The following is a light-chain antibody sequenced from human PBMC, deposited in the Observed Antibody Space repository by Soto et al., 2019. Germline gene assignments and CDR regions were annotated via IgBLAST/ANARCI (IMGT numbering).Light chain of an antibody. CDR3: QQLNSYPLS. V-gene: IGKV1-9*01. J-gene: IGKJ3*01. CDR1: QGISSY. CDR2: GGS. Sequence: DIQLTQSPSFLSASVGDRVTITCRASQGISSYLAWYQQKPGKAPKLLIHGGSTWQSGVPSRFSGSGSGTEFTLTISSLQPEDFATYYCQQLNSYPLSFGPGTKVDVK.